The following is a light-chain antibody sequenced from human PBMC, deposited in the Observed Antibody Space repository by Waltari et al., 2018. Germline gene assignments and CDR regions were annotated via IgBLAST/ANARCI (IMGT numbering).Light chain of an antibody. V-gene: IGLV1-47*01. CDR3: ATWDDSLRMV. CDR2: SNN. CDR1: RSNLGNNY. Sequence: QSVLSQPPSASGTPGQRATISCSGTRSNLGNNYVHWYPQLPGTAPKLLIYSNNQRPSGVPDRFSGSKSGTSASLAINGLRSEDEADYYCATWDDSLRMVFGGGTELTVL. J-gene: IGLJ3*02.